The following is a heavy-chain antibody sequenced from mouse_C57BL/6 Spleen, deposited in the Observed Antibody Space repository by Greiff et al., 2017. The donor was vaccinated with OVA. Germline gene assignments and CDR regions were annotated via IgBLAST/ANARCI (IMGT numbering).Heavy chain of an antibody. CDR3: ARDGGTVVAYYYAMDY. CDR1: GYSITSGYY. V-gene: IGHV3-6*01. D-gene: IGHD1-1*01. J-gene: IGHJ4*01. CDR2: ISYDGSN. Sequence: EVKLMESGPGLVKPSQSLSLTCSVTGYSITSGYYWNWIRQFPGNKLEWMGYISYDGSNNYNPSLKNRISITRDTSKNQFFLKLNSVTTEDTATYYCARDGGTVVAYYYAMDYWGQGTSVTVSS.